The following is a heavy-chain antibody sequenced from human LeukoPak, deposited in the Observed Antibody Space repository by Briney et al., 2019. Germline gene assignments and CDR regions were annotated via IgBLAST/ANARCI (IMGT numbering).Heavy chain of an antibody. D-gene: IGHD3-22*01. V-gene: IGHV1-69*05. CDR2: IIPIFGTA. J-gene: IGHJ3*02. CDR1: GGTFSSYA. Sequence: XXCKASGGTFSSYAISWVRQTPGQGLEWMGRIIPIFGTANYAQKFQGRVTITTDESTSTAYMELSSLRSEDTAVYYCAREGDEGYLLDAFDIWGQGTMVTVSS. CDR3: AREGDEGYLLDAFDI.